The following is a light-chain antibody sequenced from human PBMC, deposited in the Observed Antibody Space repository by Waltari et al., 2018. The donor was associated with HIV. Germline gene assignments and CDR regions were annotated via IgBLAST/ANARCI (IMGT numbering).Light chain of an antibody. J-gene: IGKJ4*01. Sequence: EIVLTQSPATLSLSPGGRATLSCRASQSVGSYLAWYQQKPGQVPRLLIYEASKRATGIPARFSGSGFGTDFTLTISSLEPEDFAFYYCQQRNNWPLTFGGGTKVEIK. CDR3: QQRNNWPLT. CDR2: EAS. CDR1: QSVGSY. V-gene: IGKV3-11*01.